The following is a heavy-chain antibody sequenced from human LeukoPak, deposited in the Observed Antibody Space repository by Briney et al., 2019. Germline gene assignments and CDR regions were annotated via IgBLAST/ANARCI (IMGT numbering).Heavy chain of an antibody. V-gene: IGHV1-69*05. CDR1: GGTFSSYA. D-gene: IGHD3-22*01. CDR3: ARDMYYYDSSGYYTSHDY. J-gene: IGHJ4*02. Sequence: SVKVSCKASGGTFSSYAISWVRQAPGQGLEWMGRIIPIFGTANYAQKLQGRVTMTTDTSTSTAYMELRSLRSDDTAVYYCARDMYYYDSSGYYTSHDYWGQGTLVTVSS. CDR2: IIPIFGTA.